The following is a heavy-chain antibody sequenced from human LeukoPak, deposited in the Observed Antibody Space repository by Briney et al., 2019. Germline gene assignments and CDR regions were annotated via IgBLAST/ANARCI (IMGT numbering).Heavy chain of an antibody. CDR3: ARVGAFAGTTPPRFDY. Sequence: ASVKVSCKASGYTFTSYGISWVRQAPGQGLEWMGWISAYNGNTNYAQKLQGRVTMATDTSTSTAYMELRSLRSDDTAVYYCARVGAFAGTTPPRFDYWGQGTLVTVSS. V-gene: IGHV1-18*01. D-gene: IGHD1-1*01. J-gene: IGHJ4*02. CDR1: GYTFTSYG. CDR2: ISAYNGNT.